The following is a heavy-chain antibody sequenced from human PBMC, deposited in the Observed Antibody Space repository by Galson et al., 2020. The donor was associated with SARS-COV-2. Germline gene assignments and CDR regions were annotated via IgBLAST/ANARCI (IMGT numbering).Heavy chain of an antibody. D-gene: IGHD4-17*01. CDR2: MNPNSGNT. V-gene: IGHV1-8*01. J-gene: IGHJ2*01. CDR1: GYTFTSYD. Sequence: ASVKVSCKASGYTFTSYDINWVRQATGQGLEWMGWMNPNSGNTGYAQKFQGRVTMTRNTSISTAYMELSSLRSEDTAVYYCARGVSLGYGDYEGLPWYFDLWGRGTLVTVSS. CDR3: ARGVSLGYGDYEGLPWYFDL.